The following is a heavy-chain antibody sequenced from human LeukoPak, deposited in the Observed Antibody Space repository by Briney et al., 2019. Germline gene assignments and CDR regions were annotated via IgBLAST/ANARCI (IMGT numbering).Heavy chain of an antibody. Sequence: SETLSLTCTVSGGSVSDYYWSWIRQSPGKGLEWIGYIYYSGSTNYNPSLKSRVTISVDTSKNQFSLKLSSVTAADTAVYYCARGGSSPSSWGQGTLVTVSS. V-gene: IGHV4-59*02. CDR3: ARGGSSPSS. D-gene: IGHD6-6*01. J-gene: IGHJ5*02. CDR1: GGSVSDYY. CDR2: IYYSGST.